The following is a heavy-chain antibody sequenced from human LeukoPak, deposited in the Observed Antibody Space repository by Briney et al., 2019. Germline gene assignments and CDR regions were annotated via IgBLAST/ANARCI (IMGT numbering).Heavy chain of an antibody. D-gene: IGHD1-14*01. Sequence: GGSLRLSCAASGFTFSSYGMHWVRQAPGKGLEWVAVISYDGSNKYYADSVKGRFTISRDNSKNTLYLQMSSLRAEDTAVYYCAREALPDSGFDYWGQGTLVTVSS. V-gene: IGHV3-30*03. CDR2: ISYDGSNK. CDR1: GFTFSSYG. CDR3: AREALPDSGFDY. J-gene: IGHJ4*02.